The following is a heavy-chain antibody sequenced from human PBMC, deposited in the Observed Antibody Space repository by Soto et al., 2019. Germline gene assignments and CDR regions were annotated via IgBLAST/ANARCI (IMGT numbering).Heavy chain of an antibody. Sequence: ASETLSLTCTVSVGSISSYSWSWIRQPPGKGLEWIGYIYYSGGTTFNPSLKSRVTISVDTSKNQFSLKLNSVTAAATAVYYCARGRYYFDYWGQGTLVTVSS. CDR2: IYYSGGT. CDR3: ARGRYYFDY. CDR1: VGSISSYS. J-gene: IGHJ4*02. V-gene: IGHV4-59*01.